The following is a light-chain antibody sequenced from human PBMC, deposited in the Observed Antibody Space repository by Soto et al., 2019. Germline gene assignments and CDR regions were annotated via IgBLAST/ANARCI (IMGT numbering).Light chain of an antibody. Sequence: QSALTQPASVSGSPGQSITISCTGTSSDVGGYNYVSWYQQHPGKAPKPMIYDVSNRPSGVSNRFSGSKPGNTASLTISGLQAEYEADYYCSSYSSSSTPYVFGTGTKLTVL. CDR1: SSDVGGYNY. V-gene: IGLV2-14*01. CDR2: DVS. J-gene: IGLJ1*01. CDR3: SSYSSSSTPYV.